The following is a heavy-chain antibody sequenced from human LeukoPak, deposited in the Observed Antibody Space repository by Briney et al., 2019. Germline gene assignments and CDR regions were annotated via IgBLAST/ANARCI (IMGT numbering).Heavy chain of an antibody. CDR1: GFTFSTSA. D-gene: IGHD5/OR15-5a*01. CDR3: AREVYTRTTYLPFDY. CDR2: ISGNGAST. J-gene: IGHJ4*02. V-gene: IGHV3-23*01. Sequence: PGGSLRLSCAASGFTFSTSAISWVRRAPGKGLEWVSTISGNGASTFYADSVKGRFTISRDNSKNTLSLHMSSLRAEDTATYYCAREVYTRTTYLPFDYWGQGTLVTVSS.